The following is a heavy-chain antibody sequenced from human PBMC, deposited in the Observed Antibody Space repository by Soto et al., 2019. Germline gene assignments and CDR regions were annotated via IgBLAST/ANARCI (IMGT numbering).Heavy chain of an antibody. J-gene: IGHJ6*02. D-gene: IGHD1-1*01. CDR2: IYYSGST. CDR1: GGSISSYY. CDR3: ARVATTGYGMDV. V-gene: IGHV4-59*01. Sequence: SETLSLTCTVSGGSISSYYWSWIRQPPGKGLEWIGYIYYSGSTNYNPSLKSRVTISVDTPKNQFSLKLSSVTAADTAVYYCARVATTGYGMDVWGQGTTVTVSS.